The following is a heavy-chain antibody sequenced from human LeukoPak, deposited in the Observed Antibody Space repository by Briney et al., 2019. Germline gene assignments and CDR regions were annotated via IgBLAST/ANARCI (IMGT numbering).Heavy chain of an antibody. CDR1: GYTFTGYY. CDR2: INPNSGGT. V-gene: IGHV1-2*02. CDR3: ARERITMVRGRENWFDP. J-gene: IGHJ5*02. D-gene: IGHD3-10*01. Sequence: ASVKVSCKASGYTFTGYYMHWVRQAPGQGLEWMGWINPNSGGTNYAQKFQGRVTMTRDTSISTAYMELSRLRSDDTAVYYCARERITMVRGRENWFDPWGQGTLVTVSS.